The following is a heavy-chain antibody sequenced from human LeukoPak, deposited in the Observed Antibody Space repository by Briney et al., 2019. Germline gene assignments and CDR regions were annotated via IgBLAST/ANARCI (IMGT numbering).Heavy chain of an antibody. Sequence: SGTLSLTCAVSGGSISGNNWWSWVRQPPGKGLEWIGEIYHSGSTNYNPSLKSRVTISVDTSKNQFSLKLSSVTAADTAVYYCARSRDYGDLAPFDYWGQGTLVTVSS. CDR3: ARSRDYGDLAPFDY. J-gene: IGHJ4*02. CDR1: GGSISGNNW. V-gene: IGHV4-4*02. CDR2: IYHSGST. D-gene: IGHD4-17*01.